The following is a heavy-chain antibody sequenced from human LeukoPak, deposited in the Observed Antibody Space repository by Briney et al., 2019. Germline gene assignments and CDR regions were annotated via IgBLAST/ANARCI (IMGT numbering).Heavy chain of an antibody. Sequence: ASVTVSCKASGGTFSNYAISWVRQAPGQGLEWMGGIIPIFGTANYAQKFQGRVTITADESTSTAYMELSSLRSEDTAVYYCARGEGAGVSIDYWGQGTLVTVSS. V-gene: IGHV1-69*13. D-gene: IGHD2/OR15-2a*01. CDR3: ARGEGAGVSIDY. CDR2: IIPIFGTA. J-gene: IGHJ4*02. CDR1: GGTFSNYA.